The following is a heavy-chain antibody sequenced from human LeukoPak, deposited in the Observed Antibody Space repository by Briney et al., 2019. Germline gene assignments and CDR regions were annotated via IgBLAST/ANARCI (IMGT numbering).Heavy chain of an antibody. CDR2: IYYSGSA. CDR3: ARGVSPDSYCSSTSCYSGWFDP. Sequence: SETLSLTCTVSGGSISSHYWSWIRQPPGKGLEWIGYIYYSGSANYNPSLKSRVTISVDTSKNQFSLKLSSVTAADTAVYYCARGVSPDSYCSSTSCYSGWFDPWGQGTLVTVSS. CDR1: GGSISSHY. J-gene: IGHJ5*02. D-gene: IGHD2-2*01. V-gene: IGHV4-59*11.